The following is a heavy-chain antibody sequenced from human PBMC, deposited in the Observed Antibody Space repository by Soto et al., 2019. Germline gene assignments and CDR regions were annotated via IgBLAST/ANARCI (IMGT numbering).Heavy chain of an antibody. V-gene: IGHV3-21*01. CDR2: ISSSSSYI. CDR3: ASLXGSGIAAAATDX. D-gene: IGHD6-13*01. CDR1: GFTFSSYS. Sequence: GGSLRLSCAASGFTFSSYSMNWVRQAPGKGLEWVSSISSSSSYIYYADSVKGRFTISRDNAKNSLYLQMNSLRAEDTAVYYCASLXGSGIAAAATDXWGQGTLVTVSS. J-gene: IGHJ4*02.